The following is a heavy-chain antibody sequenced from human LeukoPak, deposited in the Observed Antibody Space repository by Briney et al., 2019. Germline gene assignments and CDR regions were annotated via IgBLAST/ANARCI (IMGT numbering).Heavy chain of an antibody. CDR1: GFTFDDYA. Sequence: QPGRSLRLSCAASGFTFDDYAMHWVRQAPGKGLEWVSGISWNSGSIAYGDSVKGRFTISRDNAKNSLYLQMNSLRAEDTALYYCAKAGGGSSWYTLAYWGQGTLVTVSS. CDR3: AKAGGGSSWYTLAY. J-gene: IGHJ4*02. V-gene: IGHV3-9*01. CDR2: ISWNSGSI. D-gene: IGHD6-13*01.